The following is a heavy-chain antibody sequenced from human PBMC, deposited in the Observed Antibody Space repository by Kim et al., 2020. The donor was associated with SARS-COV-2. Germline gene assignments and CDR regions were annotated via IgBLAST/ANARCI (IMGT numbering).Heavy chain of an antibody. D-gene: IGHD3-3*01. CDR1: GGSFSGYY. Sequence: SETLSLTCAVYGGSFSGYYWSWIRQPPGKGLEWIGEINHSGSTNYNPSLKSRVTISVDTSKNQFSLKLSSVTAADTAVYYCARGQTYYDFWSGKQGYWFDPWGQGTLVTVSS. CDR2: INHSGST. J-gene: IGHJ5*02. V-gene: IGHV4-34*01. CDR3: ARGQTYYDFWSGKQGYWFDP.